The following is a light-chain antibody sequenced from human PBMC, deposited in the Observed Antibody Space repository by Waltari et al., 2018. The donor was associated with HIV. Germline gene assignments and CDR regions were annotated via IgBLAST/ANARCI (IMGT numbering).Light chain of an antibody. J-gene: IGLJ2*01. CDR1: SSNIGADYD. V-gene: IGLV1-40*01. Sequence: QSVLTQPPSVFGAPGQRVTISCTGSSSNIGADYDVQWYQQVPGTAPKLLIYGNNNRPSGVPDRFSGSKSGPSASLAITGLQAEDEADYYCQSYDSGLSGVVFGGGTRLTVL. CDR3: QSYDSGLSGVV. CDR2: GNN.